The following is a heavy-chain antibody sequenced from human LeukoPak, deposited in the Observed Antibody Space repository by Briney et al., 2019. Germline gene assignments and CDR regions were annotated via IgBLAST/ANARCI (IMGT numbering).Heavy chain of an antibody. CDR2: ISSSGSTI. J-gene: IGHJ6*03. D-gene: IGHD1-26*01. Sequence: GGSLRLPCAASGFTFSSYEMNWVRQAPGKGLEWVSYISSSGSTIYYADSVKGRFTISRDNAKNSLYLQMNSLRAEDTAVYYCARVHSGSYSHVDYYYMDVWGKGTTVTVSS. CDR1: GFTFSSYE. CDR3: ARVHSGSYSHVDYYYMDV. V-gene: IGHV3-48*03.